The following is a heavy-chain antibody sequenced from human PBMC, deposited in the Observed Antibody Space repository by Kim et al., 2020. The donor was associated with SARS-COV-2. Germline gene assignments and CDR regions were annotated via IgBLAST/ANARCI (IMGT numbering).Heavy chain of an antibody. J-gene: IGHJ4*02. D-gene: IGHD1-1*01. V-gene: IGHV4-59*01. Sequence: SETLSLTCTVSGGSISSYYWSWIRQPPGKGLEWIGYIFYSGSTNYSPSLMSRVTISIDTSKNQFSLKLSSVTAADTAVYYCARFSWNAPFDYWGQGSLVTVSS. CDR1: GGSISSYY. CDR2: IFYSGST. CDR3: ARFSWNAPFDY.